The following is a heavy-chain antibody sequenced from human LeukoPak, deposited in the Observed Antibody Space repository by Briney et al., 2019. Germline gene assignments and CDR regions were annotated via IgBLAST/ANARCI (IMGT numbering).Heavy chain of an antibody. D-gene: IGHD3-22*01. V-gene: IGHV1-46*01. CDR2: INPSGGST. CDR3: ARGPNSMTPNYYDSSGYYCNY. Sequence: ASVKVSCKASGYTFTSYYMHWVRQAPGQGLEWMGIINPSGGSTSYAQKFQGRVTMTRDTSTSTVYMELSSLRSEDTAVYYCARGPNSMTPNYYDSSGYYCNYWGQGTLVTVSS. CDR1: GYTFTSYY. J-gene: IGHJ4*02.